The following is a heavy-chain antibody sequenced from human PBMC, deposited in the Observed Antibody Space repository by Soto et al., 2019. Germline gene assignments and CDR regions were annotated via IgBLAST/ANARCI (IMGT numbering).Heavy chain of an antibody. CDR3: ASWGTVAAAGPDFDY. J-gene: IGHJ4*02. Sequence: SVKVSCKASGGTFSSYAISWVRRAPGQGLEWMGGIIPIFGTANYAQKFQGRVTITADESTSTAYMELSSLRSEDTAVYYCASWGTVAAAGPDFDYWGQGTLVTVSS. D-gene: IGHD6-13*01. CDR1: GGTFSSYA. CDR2: IIPIFGTA. V-gene: IGHV1-69*13.